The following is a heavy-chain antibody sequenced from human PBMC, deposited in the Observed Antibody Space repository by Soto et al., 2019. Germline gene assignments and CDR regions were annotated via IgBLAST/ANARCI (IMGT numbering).Heavy chain of an antibody. CDR1: GGTFNSYS. CDR3: ARDLSAEGLDF. CDR2: IIPIFGTA. Sequence: SVKVSCEASGGTFNSYSIRWVRHSPGQGLEWMGGIIPIFGTANYAQKFQGRVTITADESTSTAYMELSSLRSEDTAVYYCARDLSAEGLDFWGQGTLVTVPS. J-gene: IGHJ4*02. V-gene: IGHV1-69*13. D-gene: IGHD3-10*01.